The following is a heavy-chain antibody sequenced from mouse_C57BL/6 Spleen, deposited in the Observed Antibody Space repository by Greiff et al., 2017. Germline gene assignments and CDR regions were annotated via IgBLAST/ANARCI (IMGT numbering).Heavy chain of an antibody. J-gene: IGHJ2*01. D-gene: IGHD6-1*01. Sequence: QVQLQQPGAELVKPGASVKMSCKASGYTFTSYGITWVKQRPGQGLEWIGDIYPGSGCTNYNEKVKSQFTLTVDTSSSTAYLQLSSLTSEDSAVYYCEREPLFDYWGQGTTLTVSS. CDR2: IYPGSGCT. CDR3: EREPLFDY. V-gene: IGHV1-55*01. CDR1: GYTFTSYG.